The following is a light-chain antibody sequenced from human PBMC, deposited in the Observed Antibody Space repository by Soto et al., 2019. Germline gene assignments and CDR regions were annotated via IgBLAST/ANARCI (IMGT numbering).Light chain of an antibody. J-gene: IGLJ3*02. V-gene: IGLV4-69*01. CDR1: SGHISYA. CDR3: QTWGTGAWV. Sequence: QPVLAQSPSASASLGASVKLTCTLSSGHISYAIAWYQQQPEKGPRYLMNLNSGGSHSKGDGIPDRFSGSSSGAEHYLTISSLQSEDEADYYCQTWGTGAWVFGGGTKVTVL. CDR2: LNSGGSH.